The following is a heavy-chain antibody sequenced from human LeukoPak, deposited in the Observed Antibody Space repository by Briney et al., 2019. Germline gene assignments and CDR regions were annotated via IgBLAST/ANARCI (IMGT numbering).Heavy chain of an antibody. Sequence: SETLSLTCAVSGGSVTDYYWSWIRQSPGKGLEWIGYIYYTGTSYNPSLKSRVTISADTSKNQFSLKLISVTAADTAVYYCAKPYGSGSYSWFDPWGQGTLVTVSS. CDR2: IYYTGT. V-gene: IGHV4-59*02. J-gene: IGHJ5*02. CDR3: AKPYGSGSYSWFDP. CDR1: GGSVTDYY. D-gene: IGHD3-10*01.